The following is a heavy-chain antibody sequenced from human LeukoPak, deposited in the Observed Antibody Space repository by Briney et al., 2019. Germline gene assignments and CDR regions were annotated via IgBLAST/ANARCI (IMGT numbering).Heavy chain of an antibody. J-gene: IGHJ6*03. CDR2: INWNGGST. CDR3: ARAAVRGVSSHYYYMDV. D-gene: IGHD3-10*01. Sequence: GSLRLSCAASGFTFDDYGMSWVRQAPGKGLEWVSGINWNGGSTGYADSVKGRFTISRDNAKNSLYLQMNSLRAEDTALYYCARAAVRGVSSHYYYMDVWGKGTTVTVSS. CDR1: GFTFDDYG. V-gene: IGHV3-20*04.